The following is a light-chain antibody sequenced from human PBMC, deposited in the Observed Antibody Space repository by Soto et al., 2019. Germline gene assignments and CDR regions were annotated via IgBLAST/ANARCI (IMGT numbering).Light chain of an antibody. V-gene: IGLV2-8*01. Sequence: QSVLTQPPSASGSPGQSVTISCTGTSSDVGGYDYVSWYQQHPGKAPKLMIYEVNKRPSGVPDRFSGSKSGNMASLTVSGLQAEDEADYYCNSYAGGTNVFGSGTKVTV. J-gene: IGLJ1*01. CDR3: NSYAGGTNV. CDR2: EVN. CDR1: SSDVGGYDY.